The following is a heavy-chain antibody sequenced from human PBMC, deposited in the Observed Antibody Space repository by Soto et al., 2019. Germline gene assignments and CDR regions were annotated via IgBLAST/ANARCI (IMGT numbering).Heavy chain of an antibody. D-gene: IGHD3-10*01. CDR1: GFTFSSYG. Sequence: QVQLVESGGGVVQPGRSLRLSCAASGFTFSSYGMHWVRQAPGKGLEWVAVIWYDGSNKYYADSVKGRFTISRDNSKNPLYLQMNSLRAEDTAVYYCASYGSGSYDYLLFYWGQGTLVTVSS. J-gene: IGHJ4*02. CDR2: IWYDGSNK. CDR3: ASYGSGSYDYLLFY. V-gene: IGHV3-33*01.